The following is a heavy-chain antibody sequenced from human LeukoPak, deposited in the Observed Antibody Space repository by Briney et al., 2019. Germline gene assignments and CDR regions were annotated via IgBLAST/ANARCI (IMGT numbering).Heavy chain of an antibody. D-gene: IGHD3-22*01. CDR3: ARRDSSGYYPWDY. V-gene: IGHV4-39*01. CDR2: IYYSGST. Sequence: SETLSLTCTVSGGSISSSSYYWGWIRQPPGKGLGWIGSIYYSGSTYYNPSLKSRATISVGTSKNQFSLKLSSVTAADTAVYYCARRDSSGYYPWDYWGQGTLVTVSS. CDR1: GGSISSSSYY. J-gene: IGHJ4*02.